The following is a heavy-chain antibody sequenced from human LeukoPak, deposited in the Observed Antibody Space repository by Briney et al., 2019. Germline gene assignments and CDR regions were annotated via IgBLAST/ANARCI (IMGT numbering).Heavy chain of an antibody. CDR2: ISAYNGHT. CDR1: GYSFTSYG. D-gene: IGHD5-12*01. CDR3: ARDIVATTGNSYYYYGMDG. J-gene: IGHJ6*02. V-gene: IGHV1-18*01. Sequence: ASVKVSCKASGYSFTSYGISWVRQAPGQGLEWMGWISAYNGHTIYEQKFQGRVTMNTDTSASTAYMEMRSLRSDDTAVFYCARDIVATTGNSYYYYGMDGWGQGTTVIVSS.